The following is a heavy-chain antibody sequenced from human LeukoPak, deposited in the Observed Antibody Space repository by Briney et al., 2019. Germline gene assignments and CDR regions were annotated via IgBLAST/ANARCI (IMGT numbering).Heavy chain of an antibody. CDR2: ISGSGGST. V-gene: IGHV3-23*01. CDR3: ARILDSAWGELGY. CDR1: GFTFSSYG. J-gene: IGHJ4*02. Sequence: GGTLRLSCAASGFTFSSYGMSWVRQAPGKGLEWVSAISGSGGSTYYADSVKGRFTISRDNAKNSLYLQMNSLRAEDTAVYYCARILDSAWGELGYWGQGTLVTVSS. D-gene: IGHD6-19*01.